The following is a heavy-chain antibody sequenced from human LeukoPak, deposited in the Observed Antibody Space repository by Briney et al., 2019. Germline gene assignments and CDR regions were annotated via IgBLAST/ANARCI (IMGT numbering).Heavy chain of an antibody. V-gene: IGHV4-4*07. CDR3: ARIRYYDSSGYLTFDY. CDR2: IYTSGST. D-gene: IGHD3-22*01. J-gene: IGHJ4*02. Sequence: SETLSLTCTVSGGSISGYYWSWIRQPAGKGLEWIGRIYTSGSTNYNPSLKSRVTMSVDTSKNQFSLKLSSVTAADTAVYYCARIRYYDSSGYLTFDYWGQGTLVTVSS. CDR1: GGSISGYY.